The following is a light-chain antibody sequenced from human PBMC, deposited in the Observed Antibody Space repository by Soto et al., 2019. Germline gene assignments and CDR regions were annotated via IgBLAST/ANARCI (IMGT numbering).Light chain of an antibody. V-gene: IGKV3-15*01. Sequence: EIVMTQSPATLSVSPGERVTLSCRASQSVSSNLAWYQQKPGQTPRLLIYDASTGAPGIPARFSGSGSGTKFTLTISSLQSEDFAVYYCQQYNNWPRTFGQGTKVEIK. J-gene: IGKJ1*01. CDR3: QQYNNWPRT. CDR1: QSVSSN. CDR2: DAS.